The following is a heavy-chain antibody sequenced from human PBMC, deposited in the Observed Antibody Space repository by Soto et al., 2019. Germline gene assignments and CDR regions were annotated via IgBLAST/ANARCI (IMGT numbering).Heavy chain of an antibody. Sequence: ASVRVSCKASGYTFTSYDINWVRQATGQGLEWMGWMNPNSGNTGYAQKFQGRVTMTRNTSISTAYMELSSLRSEDTAVYYCASTIAAAYFRGPKNWFDPWGQGTLVTVSS. CDR3: ASTIAAAYFRGPKNWFDP. D-gene: IGHD6-13*01. CDR2: MNPNSGNT. V-gene: IGHV1-8*01. J-gene: IGHJ5*02. CDR1: GYTFTSYD.